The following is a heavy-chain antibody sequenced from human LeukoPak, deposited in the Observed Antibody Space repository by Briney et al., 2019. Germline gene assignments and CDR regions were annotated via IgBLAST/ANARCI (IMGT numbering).Heavy chain of an antibody. Sequence: GGSLRLSCAASGFTFSTYAMTWVRQAPGKGLEWVSAISGSGGSTYYADSVKGRFTISRDNSKNTLYLQMNSLRAEDTAVYYCTTGHLDYYFDSWGQGTLVTVSS. J-gene: IGHJ4*02. CDR2: ISGSGGST. V-gene: IGHV3-23*01. CDR3: TTGHLDYYFDS. CDR1: GFTFSTYA.